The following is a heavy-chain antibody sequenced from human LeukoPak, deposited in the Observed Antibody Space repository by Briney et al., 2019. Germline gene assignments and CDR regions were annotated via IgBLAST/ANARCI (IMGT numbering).Heavy chain of an antibody. J-gene: IGHJ4*02. V-gene: IGHV3-30*04. CDR3: ARDLGGYSYGSHFDY. Sequence: GGSLRLSCAASGFTFSSYAMHWVRQAPGKGLEWVAVISYDGSNKYYADSVKGRFTISRDNSKNTLYLQMNSLRAEDTAVYYCARDLGGYSYGSHFDYWGQGTLVTVSS. D-gene: IGHD5-18*01. CDR2: ISYDGSNK. CDR1: GFTFSSYA.